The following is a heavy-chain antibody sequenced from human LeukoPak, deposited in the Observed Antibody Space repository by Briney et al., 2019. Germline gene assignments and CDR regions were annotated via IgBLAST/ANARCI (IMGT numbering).Heavy chain of an antibody. CDR1: GGSISSYY. J-gene: IGHJ3*02. V-gene: IGHV4-59*12. D-gene: IGHD3-10*01. CDR2: IYYSGST. Sequence: SETLSLTCTVSGGSISSYYWSWIRQPPGKGLEWIGYIYYSGSTNYNPSLKSRVTISVDTSKNQFSLKLSSVTAADTAVYYCARDPPGNYGSGSYYRDAFDIWGQGTRVTVSS. CDR3: ARDPPGNYGSGSYYRDAFDI.